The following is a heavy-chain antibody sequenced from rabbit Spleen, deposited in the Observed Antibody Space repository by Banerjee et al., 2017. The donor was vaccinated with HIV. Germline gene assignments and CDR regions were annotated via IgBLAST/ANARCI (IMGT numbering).Heavy chain of an antibody. CDR1: GFSFSNKAV. CDR3: ARDVHGNGYYYDL. Sequence: QSLEESGGDLVKPEGSLTLTCTASGFSFSNKAVMCWVRQAPGKGLQWIACINAVTGKAVYATWAKGRFTFSRSTSLNTVTLQMTSLTGADTATYFCARDVHGNGYYYDLWGQGTLVTVS. D-gene: IGHD1-1*01. CDR2: INAVTGKA. V-gene: IGHV1S40*01. J-gene: IGHJ4*01.